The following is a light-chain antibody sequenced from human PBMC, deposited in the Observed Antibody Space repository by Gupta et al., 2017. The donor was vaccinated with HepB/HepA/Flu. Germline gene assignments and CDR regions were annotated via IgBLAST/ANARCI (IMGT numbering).Light chain of an antibody. Sequence: EIVSTQSAGTQSMCPGERATLSCRASQSISNFLAWYQQTPGQAPRLLIYGASNRATGIPARFSGSGSGTDFTLTISNPVPEDFAVYYCQQRYNRPLTFSGGTKVEI. CDR1: QSISNF. V-gene: IGKV3-11*01. J-gene: IGKJ4*01. CDR3: QQRYNRPLT. CDR2: GAS.